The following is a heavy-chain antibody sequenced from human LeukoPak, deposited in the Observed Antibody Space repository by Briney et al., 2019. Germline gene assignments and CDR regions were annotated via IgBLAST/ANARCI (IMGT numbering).Heavy chain of an antibody. CDR1: GGSINNIGFSHF. Sequence: SETLSLTCTVSGGSINNIGFSHFWNWIRQPTGKGLEWIGRIYSNGSANYSPSLRSRVTISTDTSKNQFSLRLGSVTAADTALYYCAREFNFWGRGTLVTVSS. CDR2: IYSNGSA. CDR3: AREFNF. J-gene: IGHJ4*02. V-gene: IGHV4-61*02.